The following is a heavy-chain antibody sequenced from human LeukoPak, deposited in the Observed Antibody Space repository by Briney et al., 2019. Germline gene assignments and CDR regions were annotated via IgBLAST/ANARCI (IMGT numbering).Heavy chain of an antibody. J-gene: IGHJ4*02. CDR1: GFTFSSYA. D-gene: IGHD1-26*01. V-gene: IGHV3-33*08. CDR3: ARVLVGATHFDR. CDR2: IWSDGNNK. Sequence: PGGSLRLSCAASGFTFSSYAMSWVRQAPGKGLEWVAVIWSDGNNKYYADSVKGRFAISRDNSKNTLYLQMNSLRAEDTAVYYCARVLVGATHFDRWGQGTLVTVSS.